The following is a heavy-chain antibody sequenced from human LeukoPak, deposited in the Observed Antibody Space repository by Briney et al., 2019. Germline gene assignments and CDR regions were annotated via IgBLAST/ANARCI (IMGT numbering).Heavy chain of an antibody. D-gene: IGHD3-10*01. CDR3: ALIGRWFGELLPDY. CDR2: IIPIFGTA. J-gene: IGHJ4*02. CDR1: GGTFSGYA. V-gene: IGHV1-69*13. Sequence: ASVKVSCKASGGTFSGYAISWVRQAPGQGLEWMGGIIPIFGTANYAQKFQGRVTITADESTSTAYMELSSLRSEDTAVYYCALIGRWFGELLPDYWGQGTLVTVSS.